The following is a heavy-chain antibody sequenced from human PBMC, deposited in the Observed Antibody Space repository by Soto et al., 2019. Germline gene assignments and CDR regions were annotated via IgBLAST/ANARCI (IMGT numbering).Heavy chain of an antibody. Sequence: GGSLRLSCAASGFTFSSYAMSWVRQAPGKGLEWVSAISGSGGSTYYADSVKGRFTISRGNSKNTLYLQMNSLRAEDTAVYYCAKPPINYDSSGYFFDYWGQGTLVTVSS. CDR2: ISGSGGST. D-gene: IGHD3-22*01. CDR3: AKPPINYDSSGYFFDY. CDR1: GFTFSSYA. V-gene: IGHV3-23*01. J-gene: IGHJ4*02.